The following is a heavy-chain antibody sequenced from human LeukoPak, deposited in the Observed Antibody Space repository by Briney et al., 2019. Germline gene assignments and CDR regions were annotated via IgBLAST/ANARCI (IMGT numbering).Heavy chain of an antibody. V-gene: IGHV4-59*01. J-gene: IGHJ6*03. Sequence: SETLSLTCTVSGGSISSYYWSWIRQPPGKGLEWVGYIYYSGSTNYNPSLKSRVTISVDTSKNQFSLKLSSVTAADTAVYYCARSIAARTLTYYYYYYMDVWGKGTTVTVSS. CDR3: ARSIAARTLTYYYYYYMDV. CDR2: IYYSGST. CDR1: GGSISSYY. D-gene: IGHD6-6*01.